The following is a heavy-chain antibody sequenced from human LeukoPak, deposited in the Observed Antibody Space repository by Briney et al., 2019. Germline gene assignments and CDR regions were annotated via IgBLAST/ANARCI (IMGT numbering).Heavy chain of an antibody. Sequence: ASVKVSCKASGYTFTGYYMHWVRQAPGQGLEWMGWINPNSGDTNYAQKFQGWVTMTRDTSISTAYMELSRLRSDDTAVYYCARGTRLTYFDYWGQGTLVTVSS. CDR2: INPNSGDT. CDR1: GYTFTGYY. CDR3: ARGTRLTYFDY. J-gene: IGHJ4*02. D-gene: IGHD2-2*01. V-gene: IGHV1-2*04.